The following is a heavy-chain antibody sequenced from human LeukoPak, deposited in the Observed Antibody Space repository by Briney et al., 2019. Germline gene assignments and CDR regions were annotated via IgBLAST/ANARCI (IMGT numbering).Heavy chain of an antibody. Sequence: GGSLRLSCAASGFTFSSYAMSWVRQAPGKGLGWVSVISGSGGSTYYADSVKGRFTISRDNSKNTLYLQMSSLRAEDTAVYYCAKGAAGGAVAGTQYFQHWGQGTLVTVSS. CDR1: GFTFSSYA. J-gene: IGHJ1*01. D-gene: IGHD6-19*01. V-gene: IGHV3-23*01. CDR3: AKGAAGGAVAGTQYFQH. CDR2: ISGSGGST.